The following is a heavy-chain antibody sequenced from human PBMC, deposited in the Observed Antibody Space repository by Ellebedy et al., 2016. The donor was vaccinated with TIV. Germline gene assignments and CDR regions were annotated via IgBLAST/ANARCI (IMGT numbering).Heavy chain of an antibody. CDR3: AREFSALWFGESLSGMDV. D-gene: IGHD3-10*01. J-gene: IGHJ6*02. CDR1: GCTFSRYG. CDR2: ISAYNGNT. Sequence: ASVKVSCKASGCTFSRYGISWVRQAPGQGPEWMGWISAYNGNTNYAQKLQGRVTMTTDTSTSTAYMELRSLRSDDTAVYYCAREFSALWFGESLSGMDVWGQGTTVTVSS. V-gene: IGHV1-18*01.